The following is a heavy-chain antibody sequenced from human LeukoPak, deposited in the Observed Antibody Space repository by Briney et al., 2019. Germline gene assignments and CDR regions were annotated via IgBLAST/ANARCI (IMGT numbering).Heavy chain of an antibody. CDR3: AKEEDYDFWSGYYMSGSGGY. CDR1: GYTLTELS. D-gene: IGHD3-3*01. CDR2: FDPEDGET. V-gene: IGHV1-24*01. J-gene: IGHJ4*02. Sequence: ASVKVSCKVSGYTLTELSMHWVRQAPGKGLEWMGGFDPEDGETIYAQKFQGRVTMTEDTSTDTAYMELSSLRSEDTAVYYCAKEEDYDFWSGYYMSGSGGYWGQGTLVTVSS.